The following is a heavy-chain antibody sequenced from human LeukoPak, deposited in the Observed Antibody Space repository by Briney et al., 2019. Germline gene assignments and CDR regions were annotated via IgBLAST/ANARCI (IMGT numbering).Heavy chain of an antibody. CDR2: IYYSGST. J-gene: IGHJ5*02. CDR1: GGSISSYY. V-gene: IGHV4-59*01. Sequence: SETLSLTCTVSGGSISSYYWSWIRQPPGKGLEWLGYIYYSGSTNYDPSLKSRVTISVDTSKNQFSLKLSSVTAADTAVYYCARSPRGDVSWFDPWGQGTLVTVSS. CDR3: ARSPRGDVSWFDP. D-gene: IGHD3-16*01.